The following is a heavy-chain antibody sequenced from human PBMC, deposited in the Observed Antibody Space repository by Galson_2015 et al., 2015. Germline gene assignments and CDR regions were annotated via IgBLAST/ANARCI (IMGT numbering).Heavy chain of an antibody. CDR2: IKLGGSAK. J-gene: IGHJ4*02. CDR3: ESIARAGDRRGIDS. D-gene: IGHD3-16*01. Sequence: SLRLSCAASGFTLSNYAMSWVRQAPGKGLEWVAHIKLGGSAKYYVDSAKDRFTVTRDNARNSLFLQMYSMRAENTVVYFCESIARAGDRRGIDSWGQGTLVTVSS. V-gene: IGHV3-7*01. CDR1: GFTLSNYA.